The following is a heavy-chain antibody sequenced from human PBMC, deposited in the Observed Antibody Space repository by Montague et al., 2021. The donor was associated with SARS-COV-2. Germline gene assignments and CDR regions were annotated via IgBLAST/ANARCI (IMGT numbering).Heavy chain of an antibody. V-gene: IGHV4-39*01. CDR3: ARGILSMNMAVVVLLGGIYYFDS. D-gene: IGHD3-22*01. Sequence: SETLSLTCTVSGGSISSSNYYWGWIRQPPGKGLEWVGSIYYSGTTYYNPSLQSRVTISVDTSKKQLSLKLSSVTAADTAVYYCARGILSMNMAVVVLLGGIYYFDSWGQGTLVAVSS. J-gene: IGHJ4*02. CDR2: IYYSGTT. CDR1: GGSISSSNYY.